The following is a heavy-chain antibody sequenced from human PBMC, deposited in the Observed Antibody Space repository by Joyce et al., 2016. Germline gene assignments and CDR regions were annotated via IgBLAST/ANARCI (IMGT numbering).Heavy chain of an antibody. CDR1: GFSLSTAGVG. Sequence: QVTLKESGPTLVTPTQTLTLTCSFSGFSLSTAGVGVAWFRQPPGQALEWLAVVYWHDDKLYIPSLKNRLTITKDTSKNQVVLTMTNVDPVDTATYYCARRAAWDTARFDPWGQGTLVIISS. D-gene: IGHD5-18*01. CDR2: VYWHDDK. CDR3: ARRAAWDTARFDP. V-gene: IGHV2-5*01. J-gene: IGHJ5*02.